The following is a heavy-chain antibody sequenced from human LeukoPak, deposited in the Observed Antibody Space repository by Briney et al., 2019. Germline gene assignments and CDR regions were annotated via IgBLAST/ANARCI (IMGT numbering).Heavy chain of an antibody. Sequence: ASVKVSCKASGYTFTGYYTNWVRQAPGQGLEWMGWINPNSGGTNYAQRFQGRVTMTRDTSISTAYMDLSRLRSDDTAVYYCARRGSPGGFDIWGQGTMVTVSS. V-gene: IGHV1-2*02. CDR2: INPNSGGT. D-gene: IGHD1-26*01. CDR1: GYTFTGYY. J-gene: IGHJ3*02. CDR3: ARRGSPGGFDI.